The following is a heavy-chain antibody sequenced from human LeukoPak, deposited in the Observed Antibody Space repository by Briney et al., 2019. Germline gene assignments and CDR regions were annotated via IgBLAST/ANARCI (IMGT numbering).Heavy chain of an antibody. J-gene: IGHJ4*02. CDR3: ARYWGPYDNSGAYFDY. V-gene: IGHV4-38-2*01. D-gene: IGHD3-22*01. Sequence: GSLRLSCAASGFTFSDYYMSWIRQPPGKGLEWIATIHYTGSTYYNPSLKSRVTISVDTSKNQFSLKLSSVTAADTAMYYCARYWGPYDNSGAYFDYWGQGTLVTVSS. CDR1: GFTFSDYY. CDR2: IHYTGST.